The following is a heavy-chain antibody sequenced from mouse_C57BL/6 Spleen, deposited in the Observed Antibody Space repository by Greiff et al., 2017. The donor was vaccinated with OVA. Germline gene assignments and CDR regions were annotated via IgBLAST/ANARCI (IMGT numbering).Heavy chain of an antibody. Sequence: QVQLQQPGAELVMPGASVKLSCKASGYTFTSYWMHWVKQRPGQGLEWIGEIDPSDSYTNYNQKFKGKSTLTVDKSSSTAYMQLSSLTSEDSAVYYCAFLWLRRDYFDYWGQGTTLTVSS. CDR1: GYTFTSYW. CDR2: IDPSDSYT. V-gene: IGHV1-69*01. J-gene: IGHJ2*01. CDR3: AFLWLRRDYFDY. D-gene: IGHD2-2*01.